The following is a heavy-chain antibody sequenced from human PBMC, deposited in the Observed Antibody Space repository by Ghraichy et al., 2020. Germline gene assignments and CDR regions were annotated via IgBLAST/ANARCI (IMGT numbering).Heavy chain of an antibody. D-gene: IGHD1-26*01. CDR1: GGSVSSGSYY. Sequence: SETLSLTCTVSGGSVSSGSYYWSWIRQPPGKGLEWIGYIYYSGSTNYNPSLKSRVTISVDTSKNQFSLKLSSVTAADTAVYYCARAWRAGGGSSWGYYFDYWGQGTLVTVSS. V-gene: IGHV4-61*01. CDR3: ARAWRAGGGSSWGYYFDY. J-gene: IGHJ4*02. CDR2: IYYSGST.